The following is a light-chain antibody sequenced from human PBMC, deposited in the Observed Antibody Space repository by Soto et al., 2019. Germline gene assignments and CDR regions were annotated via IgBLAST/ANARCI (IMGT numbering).Light chain of an antibody. CDR3: QNTHSLPRS. CDR2: ATS. Sequence: IQMTQSPSSVSASVGDRVTMTCRASQGVGGWLAWYQQKPGKVPKLLIYATSSLHSGVPSRFCASGSGTDITLSTTSLPPEDFSTYYCQNTHSLPRSFGPGTKVDIK. CDR1: QGVGGW. J-gene: IGKJ3*01. V-gene: IGKV1-12*01.